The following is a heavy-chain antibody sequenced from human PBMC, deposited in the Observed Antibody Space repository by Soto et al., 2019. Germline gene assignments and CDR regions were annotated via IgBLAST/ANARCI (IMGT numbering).Heavy chain of an antibody. Sequence: SETLSLTCTVSGGSISSYYWSWIRQHPGKGLEWIGYIYYSGNTYYNPSLKIRVTISVDTSKNQFSLNMSSVTAAETAVYYCARDPPPWGQGTLVTVSS. V-gene: IGHV4-59*06. CDR1: GGSISSYY. CDR3: ARDPPP. J-gene: IGHJ5*02. CDR2: IYYSGNT.